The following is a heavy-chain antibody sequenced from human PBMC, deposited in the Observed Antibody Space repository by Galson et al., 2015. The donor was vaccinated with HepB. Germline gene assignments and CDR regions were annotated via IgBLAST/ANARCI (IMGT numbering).Heavy chain of an antibody. V-gene: IGHV1-24*01. CDR2: SDPVSGER. CDR3: ATADLWSGYFDY. J-gene: IGHJ4*02. CDR1: GYTLTEIS. D-gene: IGHD3-3*01. Sequence: AVNASCKVSGYTLTEISMYWLRRVPGTRLEFMGGSDPVSGERMYGQTFQGRVTLTEDTTTDTAYMELRSLRSEDTALYYCATADLWSGYFDYWGQGTLVTVSS.